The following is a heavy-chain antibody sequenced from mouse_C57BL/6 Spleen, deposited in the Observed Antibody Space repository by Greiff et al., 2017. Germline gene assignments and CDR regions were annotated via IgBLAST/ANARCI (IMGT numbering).Heavy chain of an antibody. J-gene: IGHJ1*03. CDR3: ARTLITTVERYFEV. V-gene: IGHV1-64*01. CDR1: GYTFTSYW. CDR2: IHPNSGST. Sequence: QVQLQQPGAELVKPGASVKLSCKASGYTFTSYWMHWVKQRPGQGLEWIGMIHPNSGSTNYNEKFKSKATLTVDKSSSTAYMQLSSLTSEDSAVYYCARTLITTVERYFEVWGTGTTVTVSS. D-gene: IGHD1-1*01.